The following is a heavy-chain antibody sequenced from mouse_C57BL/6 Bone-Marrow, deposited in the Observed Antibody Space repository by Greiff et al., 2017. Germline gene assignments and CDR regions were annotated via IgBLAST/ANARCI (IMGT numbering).Heavy chain of an antibody. J-gene: IGHJ2*01. CDR1: GYTFTSYW. Sequence: QVQLQQPGAELVMPGASVKLSCKASGYTFTSYWMHWVKQRPGQGLEWIGEIDPSDSYTNYNQKFKGKSTLTVDKSSSTAYMQLSSLTSEDSAVYCCARCGWDVYYFDYWGQGTTLTVSS. V-gene: IGHV1-69*01. D-gene: IGHD4-1*01. CDR2: IDPSDSYT. CDR3: ARCGWDVYYFDY.